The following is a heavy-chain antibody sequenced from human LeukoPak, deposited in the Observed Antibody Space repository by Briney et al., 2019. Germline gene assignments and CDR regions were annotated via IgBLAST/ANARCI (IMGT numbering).Heavy chain of an antibody. J-gene: IGHJ4*02. Sequence: SETLSLTCTVSGGSISSSSYYWGWIRQPPGKGLEWIGSIYYSGSTYYNPSLKSRVTISVDTSKNQFSLKLRSVTAADTAVYHCARAETYSSGWYDPFFDYWGQGTLVTVST. CDR1: GGSISSSSYY. CDR3: ARAETYSSGWYDPFFDY. CDR2: IYYSGST. D-gene: IGHD6-19*01. V-gene: IGHV4-39*07.